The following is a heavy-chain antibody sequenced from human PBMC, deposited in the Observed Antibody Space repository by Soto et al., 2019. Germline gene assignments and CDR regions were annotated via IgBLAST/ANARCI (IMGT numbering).Heavy chain of an antibody. V-gene: IGHV3-48*03. CDR2: ISTTSSHI. CDR3: ARENYDVSGYFLDF. D-gene: IGHD3-22*01. Sequence: EVHLVESGGTLVQPGGSLRLSCAASGFTFSNYEMRWVRQAPGKGLEWVSYISTTSSHIYYADSVKGRFTISRDNAKNSLYLQMNSLRAEDTAVYHCARENYDVSGYFLDFWGQGTLVTVSS. CDR1: GFTFSNYE. J-gene: IGHJ4*02.